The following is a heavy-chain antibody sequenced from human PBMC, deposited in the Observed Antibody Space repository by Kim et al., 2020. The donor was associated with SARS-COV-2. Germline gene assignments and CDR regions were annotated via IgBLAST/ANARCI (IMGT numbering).Heavy chain of an antibody. D-gene: IGHD1-26*01. CDR1: GFTFSIYG. Sequence: GGSLRLSCVASGFTFSIYGMHWVRQAPGKGLEWVAVISYDGSNQYYADSVRGRFTISRDNSKNTLYLQMNSLRAEDTAVYYCAKGRGSYDYFDYWGQGTL. J-gene: IGHJ4*02. CDR2: ISYDGSNQ. V-gene: IGHV3-30*18. CDR3: AKGRGSYDYFDY.